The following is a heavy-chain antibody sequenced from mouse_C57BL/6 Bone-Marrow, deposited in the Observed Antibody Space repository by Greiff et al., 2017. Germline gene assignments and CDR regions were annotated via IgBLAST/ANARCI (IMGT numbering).Heavy chain of an antibody. CDR1: GFTFSSYT. CDR2: ISGGGGNT. J-gene: IGHJ1*03. Sequence: VESGGGLVKPGGSLKLSCAASGFTFSSYTMSWVRQTPEKRLQWVAAISGGGGNTYYPDSVKGRFTISRDNDKNILYLQMSSLRSDDTALYYCSRQVTTVLATKYFDVWGTGTTVTVSS. V-gene: IGHV5-9*01. CDR3: SRQVTTVLATKYFDV. D-gene: IGHD1-1*01.